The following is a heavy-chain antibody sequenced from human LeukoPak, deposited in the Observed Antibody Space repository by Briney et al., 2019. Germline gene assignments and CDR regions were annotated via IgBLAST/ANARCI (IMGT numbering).Heavy chain of an antibody. J-gene: IGHJ4*02. Sequence: ASVKVSCKASGYTFTGYYMHWVRQAPGQGLEWMGWINLNNDDTNYAQKFQGWVTMTRDTSISTAYMELSRLRSDDTAVYYCARGYYYDSSGYYQLDYWGQGTLVTVSS. CDR3: ARGYYYDSSGYYQLDY. V-gene: IGHV1-2*04. CDR2: INLNNDDT. D-gene: IGHD3-22*01. CDR1: GYTFTGYY.